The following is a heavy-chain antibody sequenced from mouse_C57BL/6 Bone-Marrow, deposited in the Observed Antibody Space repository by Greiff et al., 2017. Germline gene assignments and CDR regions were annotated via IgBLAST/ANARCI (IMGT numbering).Heavy chain of an antibody. CDR2: IRSKSSNYTT. CDR3: VEDCSNLYAMDY. CDR1: GFTFNTYA. V-gene: IGHV10-3*01. D-gene: IGHD2-5*01. J-gene: IGHJ4*01. Sequence: EVKLVESGGGLVQPKGSLKLSCAASGFTFNTYAMHWVRQAPGKGLEWVARIRSKSSNYTTYYADSVKDRFTISRDDSQTMLYLQMNNQKTEDTAIYCCVEDCSNLYAMDYWGQGTSVTVAS.